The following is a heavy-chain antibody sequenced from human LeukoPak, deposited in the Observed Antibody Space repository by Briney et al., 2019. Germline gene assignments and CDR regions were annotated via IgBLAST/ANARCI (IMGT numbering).Heavy chain of an antibody. D-gene: IGHD2-8*01. Sequence: GESLKISCKASGYSFASYWIGWVRQMSGKGLEWMAIIHPNDGSSIYSPSFEGQVTISADKSINTAYLEWSTLKASDTAIYYCARPNNWAFDYWDRGTLLTVSS. V-gene: IGHV5-51*01. CDR1: GYSFASYW. CDR3: ARPNNWAFDY. J-gene: IGHJ4*02. CDR2: IHPNDGSS.